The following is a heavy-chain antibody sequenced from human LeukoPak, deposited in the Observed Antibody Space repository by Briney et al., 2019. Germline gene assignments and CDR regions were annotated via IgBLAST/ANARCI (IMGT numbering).Heavy chain of an antibody. V-gene: IGHV4-39*01. J-gene: IGHJ6*03. CDR1: GGFISSSSYY. Sequence: SETLSLTCTVSGGFISSSSYYWGWIRQPPGKGLEWIGSIYYSGSTYYNPSLKSRVTISVDTSKNQFSLKLSSVTAADTAVYYCARHVSKRQWLSLVVYYYMDVWGKGTTVTISS. CDR2: IYYSGST. D-gene: IGHD6-19*01. CDR3: ARHVSKRQWLSLVVYYYMDV.